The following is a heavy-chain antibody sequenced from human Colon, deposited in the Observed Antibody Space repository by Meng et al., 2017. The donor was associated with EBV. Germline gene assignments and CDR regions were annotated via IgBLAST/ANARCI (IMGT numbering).Heavy chain of an antibody. CDR1: GGSISSGNHY. CDR3: ASLYGDSSVWYLDL. J-gene: IGHJ2*01. D-gene: IGHD4-17*01. V-gene: IGHV4-31*03. CDR2: IYYSGST. Sequence: LQQSGPGLVKPSPTMSLTCTSAGGSISSGNHYWIWIHQHPGQGLEYIGYIYYSGSTYYNPSLKSRVIISVDTSKNQFSLRLNSVTAADTAVYYCASLYGDSSVWYLDLWGRGTLVTVSS.